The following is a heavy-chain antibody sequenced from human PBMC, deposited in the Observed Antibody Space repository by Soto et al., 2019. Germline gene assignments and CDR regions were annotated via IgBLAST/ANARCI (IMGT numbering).Heavy chain of an antibody. CDR2: IFYSGST. V-gene: IGHV4-39*01. J-gene: IGHJ5*02. Sequence: SETLCLTCSVSGGSISTSRSYWAWIRQPPGKGLEWLANIFYSGSTFYNPSLASRVSVSVDTSKNEFSLKLRSVTAADTAVYYCARQPTTGDTDLWFDPWGQGTLVTVSS. D-gene: IGHD2-21*01. CDR3: ARQPTTGDTDLWFDP. CDR1: GGSISTSRSY.